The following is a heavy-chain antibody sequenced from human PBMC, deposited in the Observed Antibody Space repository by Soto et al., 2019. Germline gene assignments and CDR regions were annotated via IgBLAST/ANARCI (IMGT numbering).Heavy chain of an antibody. CDR3: AKDLVGYCSGGSCYELNY. J-gene: IGHJ4*02. Sequence: EVQLLESGGGLVQPGGSLRLSCAASGFTFSSYAMSWVRQAPGKGLEWVSAISGSGGSTYYADSVKGRFTISRDNSKNPLYLQMNSLRAEDTAVYYCAKDLVGYCSGGSCYELNYWGQGTLVTVSS. CDR1: GFTFSSYA. V-gene: IGHV3-23*01. D-gene: IGHD2-15*01. CDR2: ISGSGGST.